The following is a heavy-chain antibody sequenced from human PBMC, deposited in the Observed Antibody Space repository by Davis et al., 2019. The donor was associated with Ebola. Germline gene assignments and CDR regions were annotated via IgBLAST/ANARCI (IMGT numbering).Heavy chain of an antibody. J-gene: IGHJ2*01. CDR2: IYYSGST. Sequence: SETLSLTCAVSGGSISSGGYSWSWIRQPPGKGLEWIGYIYYSGSTYYNPSLKSRVTISVDTSKNQFSLKLSSVTAADTAVYYCARDLARTIWYFDLWGRGTLVTVSS. D-gene: IGHD4/OR15-4a*01. V-gene: IGHV4-30-4*07. CDR1: GGSISSGGYS. CDR3: ARDLARTIWYFDL.